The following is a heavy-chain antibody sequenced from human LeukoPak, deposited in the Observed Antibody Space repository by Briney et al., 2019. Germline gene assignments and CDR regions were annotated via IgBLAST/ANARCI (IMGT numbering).Heavy chain of an antibody. D-gene: IGHD3-10*01. J-gene: IGHJ6*02. Sequence: GRSLRLSCAASGFTFDDYAMHWVRQAPGKGLEWVSGISWNSGSIGYADSVKGRFTISRDNAKNSLYLQMNSLRAEDTAVYYCASDKPGSGTYYKYLYYYYGMDVWGQGTTVTVSS. V-gene: IGHV3-9*01. CDR1: GFTFDDYA. CDR2: ISWNSGSI. CDR3: ASDKPGSGTYYKYLYYYYGMDV.